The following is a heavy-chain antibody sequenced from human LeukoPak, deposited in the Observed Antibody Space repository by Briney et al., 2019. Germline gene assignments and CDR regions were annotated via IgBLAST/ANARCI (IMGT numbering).Heavy chain of an antibody. CDR2: INHSGST. J-gene: IGHJ4*02. CDR3: ASSTRYPSGN. D-gene: IGHD3-10*01. Sequence: PSETLSLTCAVYGGSFSGYYWSWIRQPPGKGLEWIGEINHSGSTNYNPSLKSRVTISVDTSENQFSLKLSSVTAADTAVYYCASSTRYPSGNWGQGTLVTVSS. V-gene: IGHV4-34*01. CDR1: GGSFSGYY.